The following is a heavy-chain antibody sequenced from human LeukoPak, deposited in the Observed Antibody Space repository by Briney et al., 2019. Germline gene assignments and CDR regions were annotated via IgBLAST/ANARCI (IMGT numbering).Heavy chain of an antibody. CDR1: GGSISSYY. J-gene: IGHJ3*01. V-gene: IGHV4-59*01. CDR3: ARSKPLDPFAF. Sequence: SETLSLTCTVSGGSISSYYWSWIRQPPGKGLEWIGYIYYSGNTYYNPSLKSRVTISVDTSENQFSLRLNSVTAADTAVYYCARSKPLDPFAFWGQGTMVTVSS. CDR2: IYYSGNT.